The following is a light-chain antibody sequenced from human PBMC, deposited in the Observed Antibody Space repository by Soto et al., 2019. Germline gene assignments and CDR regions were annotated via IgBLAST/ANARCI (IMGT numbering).Light chain of an antibody. CDR3: SSYRASRPTHYV. J-gene: IGLJ1*01. CDR1: SSDVGGYNY. V-gene: IGLV2-14*03. Sequence: QSALTQPASLSGSPGQSITISCTGTSSDVGGYNYVSWYQQHPGKAPKLMIYDVSNRPSGVSNRFSGSKSGNTASLTISGLQAEDEADYYCSSYRASRPTHYVFGTGTKLTVL. CDR2: DVS.